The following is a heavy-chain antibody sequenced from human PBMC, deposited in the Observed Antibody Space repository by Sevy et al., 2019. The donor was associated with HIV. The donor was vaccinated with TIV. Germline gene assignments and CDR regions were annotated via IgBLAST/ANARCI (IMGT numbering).Heavy chain of an antibody. Sequence: GGSLRLSCTASGFTFSTYSMNWIRQAPGKGLEWVSYISGCDTTIYYADSVKGRFTISRDDAKNSLYLQMNSLRAEDTAVYYCVRDRNWSFDFWGQGALVTVSS. V-gene: IGHV3-48*01. CDR2: ISGCDTTI. CDR3: VRDRNWSFDF. J-gene: IGHJ4*02. CDR1: GFTFSTYS.